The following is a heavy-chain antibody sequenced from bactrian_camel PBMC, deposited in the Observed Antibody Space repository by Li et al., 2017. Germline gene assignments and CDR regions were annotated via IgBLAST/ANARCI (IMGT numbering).Heavy chain of an antibody. CDR1: GSGISDSD. Sequence: VQLVESGGGLVQPGGSLRLSCAASGSGISDSDMVWVRQAPGKGLEWVSGIKSSDGSTWYADSVKGRFTISRDNAKNTVYLQMDSLKPEDTAVYYCGGMGSSFYGEDYWGQGTQVTVS. CDR2: IKSSDGST. J-gene: IGHJ4*01. D-gene: IGHD5*01. CDR3: GGMGSSFYGEDY. V-gene: IGHV3S40*01.